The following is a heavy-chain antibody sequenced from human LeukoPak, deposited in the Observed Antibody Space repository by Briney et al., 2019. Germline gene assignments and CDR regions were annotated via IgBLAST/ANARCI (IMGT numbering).Heavy chain of an antibody. V-gene: IGHV1-69*13. J-gene: IGHJ4*02. D-gene: IGHD3-3*01. CDR2: IIPIFGTA. CDR1: GGTFSSYA. CDR3: ARASPYYDYSDY. Sequence: WASVKVSCKASGGTFSSYAISWVRQAPGQGLEWMGGIIPIFGTANYAQKFQGRVTITADESTSTAYMELSSLRSEDTAVYYCARASPYYDYSDYWGQGTLVTVSS.